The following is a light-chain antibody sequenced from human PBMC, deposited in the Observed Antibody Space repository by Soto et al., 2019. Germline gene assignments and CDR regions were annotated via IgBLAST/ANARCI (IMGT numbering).Light chain of an antibody. CDR3: GTWENSLNGGV. J-gene: IGLJ3*02. CDR1: SSNIGNNY. CDR2: ENN. Sequence: QSVLTQPPSVSAAPGQRVTISCSGSSSNIGNNYVSWYQHLPGTAPKLLIYENNKRPSGIPDQFSGSKSGTSATLGITGLQTGDEADYYCGTWENSLNGGVFGGGTKVTVL. V-gene: IGLV1-51*02.